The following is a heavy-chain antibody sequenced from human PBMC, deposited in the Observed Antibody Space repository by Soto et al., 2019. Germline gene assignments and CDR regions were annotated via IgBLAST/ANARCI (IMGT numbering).Heavy chain of an antibody. CDR3: ASSYGSGSRAFDY. CDR1: GDTFNFYS. J-gene: IGHJ4*02. Sequence: QVQLVQSGAEVKRPGSSVKVSCKASGDTFNFYSINWVRQAPGLGLEWMGRVNPIVSMSNYAQKFQGRVTRTAERSTRTAYMELSSPRSEDTAIYYCASSYGSGSRAFDYWGQGALVTVSS. V-gene: IGHV1-69*02. D-gene: IGHD3-10*01. CDR2: VNPIVSMS.